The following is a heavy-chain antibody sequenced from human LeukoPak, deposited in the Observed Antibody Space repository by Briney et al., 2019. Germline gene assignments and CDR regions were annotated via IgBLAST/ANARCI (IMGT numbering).Heavy chain of an antibody. D-gene: IGHD5-18*01. Sequence: ASVKVSCKASGYTFTSYDINWVRQATGQGLEWMGWMNPNSGNTGYAQKFQGRVTITRNTSISTAYMELSSLRSEDTAVYYCARVKWRQLWLSGDQHYLDYWGQGALVTVSS. CDR2: MNPNSGNT. CDR1: GYTFTSYD. V-gene: IGHV1-8*03. CDR3: ARVKWRQLWLSGDQHYLDY. J-gene: IGHJ4*02.